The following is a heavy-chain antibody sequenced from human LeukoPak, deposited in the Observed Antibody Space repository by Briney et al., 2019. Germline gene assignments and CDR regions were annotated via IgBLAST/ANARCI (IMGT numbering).Heavy chain of an antibody. Sequence: GASVKVSCKASGYTFTSYGISWVRQAPGQGLEWMGWISAYNGNTNYAQKLQGRVTMTTDTSTSTAYMELRSLRSDDTAVYYCARDRLAGGSGSYYPDYWGQGTLVTVSS. CDR3: ARDRLAGGSGSYYPDY. CDR2: ISAYNGNT. V-gene: IGHV1-18*01. D-gene: IGHD3-10*01. CDR1: GYTFTSYG. J-gene: IGHJ4*02.